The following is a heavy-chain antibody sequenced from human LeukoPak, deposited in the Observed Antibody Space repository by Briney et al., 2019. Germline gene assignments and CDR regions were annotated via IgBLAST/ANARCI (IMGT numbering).Heavy chain of an antibody. CDR1: GYTISSGYY. CDR3: ARAPRRPAAVFDY. V-gene: IGHV4-38-2*01. CDR2: IYHSGST. J-gene: IGHJ4*02. D-gene: IGHD2-2*01. Sequence: PSETLSLTCAVSGYTISSGYYWGWIRQPPGKGLEWIGSIYHSGSTYYNPSLKSRVTISVDTSKNQFSLKLSSVTAADTAVYYCARAPRRPAAVFDYWGQGTLVTVSS.